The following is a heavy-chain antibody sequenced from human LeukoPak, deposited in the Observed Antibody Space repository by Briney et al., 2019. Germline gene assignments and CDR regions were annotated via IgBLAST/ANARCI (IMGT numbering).Heavy chain of an antibody. CDR2: IYYSGST. V-gene: IGHV4-59*01. CDR3: AREGGGGSGSYYNWFDP. CDR1: GGSISSYY. D-gene: IGHD3-10*01. J-gene: IGHJ5*02. Sequence: SETLSLTCTVSGGSISSYYWSWIRQPPGKGLEWIGYIYYSGSTNYNPSLKSRVTISVDTSKNQFSLKLSSVTAADTAVYYCAREGGGGSGSYYNWFDPWGQGTLVTVSS.